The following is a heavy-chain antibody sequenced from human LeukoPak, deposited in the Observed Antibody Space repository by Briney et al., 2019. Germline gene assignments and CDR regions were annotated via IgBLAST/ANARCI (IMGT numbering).Heavy chain of an antibody. CDR3: ARGAPGPRRYYYGMDV. CDR2: IGTAGDT. V-gene: IGHV3-13*01. CDR1: GFTFSSYD. J-gene: IGHJ6*02. Sequence: GGSLRLSCAASGFTFSSYDMHWVRQATGKGLEWVSAIGTAGDTYYPGSAKGRFTISRENAKNSLYLQMNSLRAGDTAVYYCARGAPGPRRYYYGMDVWGQGTTVTVSS.